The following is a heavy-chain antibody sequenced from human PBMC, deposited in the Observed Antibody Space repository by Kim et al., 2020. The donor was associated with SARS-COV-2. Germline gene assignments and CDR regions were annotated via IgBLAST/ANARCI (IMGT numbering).Heavy chain of an antibody. CDR3: ARDPKDYYGSGSYYT. V-gene: IGHV3-66*01. D-gene: IGHD3-10*01. Sequence: DSVKGRFPISRDNSKNTLYLQMNSLRAEDTAVYYCARDPKDYYGSGSYYTWGQGTLVTVSS. J-gene: IGHJ4*02.